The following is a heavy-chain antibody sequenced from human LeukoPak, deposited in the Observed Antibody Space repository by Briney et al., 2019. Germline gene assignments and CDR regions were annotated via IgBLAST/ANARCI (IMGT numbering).Heavy chain of an antibody. J-gene: IGHJ4*02. V-gene: IGHV1-2*02. CDR3: ALYNH. CDR2: INPNSGGT. D-gene: IGHD5-24*01. Sequence: ASVKVSCTASGYTFTGHDMHWVRQAPGQRLEWVGWINPNSGGTHYAQKFQGRVTITRDTSISTAYMEVSRLGSDDTAVYYCALYNHWGQGTLVTVSS. CDR1: GYTFTGHD.